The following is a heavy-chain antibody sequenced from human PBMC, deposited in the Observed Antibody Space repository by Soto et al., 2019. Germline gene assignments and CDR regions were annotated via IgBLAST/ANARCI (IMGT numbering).Heavy chain of an antibody. CDR3: ATSGNPTSDAFDI. CDR2: INPNSGGT. CDR1: GYTFTGYY. Sequence: ASVKVSCKASGYTFTGYYMHWVRQAPGQGLEWMGWINPNSGGTNYAQKFQGWVTMTRDTSISTAYMGLSRLRSDDTAAYYCATSGNPTSDAFDIWGQGTMVTVSS. D-gene: IGHD1-1*01. V-gene: IGHV1-2*04. J-gene: IGHJ3*02.